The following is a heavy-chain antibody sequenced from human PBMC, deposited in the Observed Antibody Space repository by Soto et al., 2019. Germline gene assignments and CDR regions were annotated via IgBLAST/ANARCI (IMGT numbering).Heavy chain of an antibody. D-gene: IGHD6-13*01. CDR3: ARDRNSRFYYYGMDV. CDR1: GFTFSSYA. CDR2: ISYDGSNN. Sequence: QVQLVESGVGVVQPGRSLRLSCAASGFTFSSYAMHWVRQAPGKGLEWVALISYDGSNNNYADSVEGRFTISRDNSKNTLFLQMNSLRAEDTSVYDCARDRNSRFYYYGMDVWGQVNAVTVSS. J-gene: IGHJ6*02. V-gene: IGHV3-30-3*01.